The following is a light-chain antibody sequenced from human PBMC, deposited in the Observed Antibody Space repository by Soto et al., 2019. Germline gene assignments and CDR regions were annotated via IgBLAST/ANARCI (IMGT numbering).Light chain of an antibody. CDR3: SSYTSSNTLV. CDR2: EVI. Sequence: QSALTQPASVSGSPGQSIAISCTGTSSDVGSYNSVSWYQQHPGKAPKLLIYEVINRPSGVSNGFSGSKSGNTASLIISGLQAEDEADYYCSSYTSSNTLVFGGGTKVTVL. J-gene: IGLJ2*01. V-gene: IGLV2-14*01. CDR1: SSDVGSYNS.